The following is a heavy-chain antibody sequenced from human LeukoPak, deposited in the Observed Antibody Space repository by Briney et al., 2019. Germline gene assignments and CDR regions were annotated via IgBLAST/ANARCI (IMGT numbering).Heavy chain of an antibody. CDR3: ARRTTVTMGATTHFDY. V-gene: IGHV4-31*03. CDR1: GGSISSGGYY. J-gene: IGHJ4*02. D-gene: IGHD4-17*01. CDR2: IYYSGST. Sequence: PSETLSLTCTVSGGSISSGGYYWSWIRQHPGKGLEWIGCIYYSGSTYYNPSLKSRVTISVDTSKNQFSLKLSSVTAADTAVYYCARRTTVTMGATTHFDYWGQGTLVTVSS.